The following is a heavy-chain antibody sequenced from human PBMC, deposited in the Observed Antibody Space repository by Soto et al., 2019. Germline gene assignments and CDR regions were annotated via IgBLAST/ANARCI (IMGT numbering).Heavy chain of an antibody. V-gene: IGHV3-7*03. CDR1: GFSFRGYW. Sequence: GGSLRLSCAASGFSFRGYWMSWVRQAPGKGPEWVAYIKEDGTEQHYVDSVKGRFTISRDNSENSLFLQMNTLRAEDSAIYYCAITTSTVSYWFDPWGPGTQVTVSS. J-gene: IGHJ5*02. D-gene: IGHD4-4*01. CDR2: IKEDGTEQ. CDR3: AITTSTVSYWFDP.